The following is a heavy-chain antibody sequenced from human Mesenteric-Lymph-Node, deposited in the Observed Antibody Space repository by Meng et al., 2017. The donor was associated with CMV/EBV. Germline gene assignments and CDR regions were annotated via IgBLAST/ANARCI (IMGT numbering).Heavy chain of an antibody. V-gene: IGHV6-1*01. J-gene: IGHJ4*02. CDR2: TYYRSKWYN. CDR3: ARGWGFDF. D-gene: IGHD7-27*01. CDR1: GAMVSGATTA. Sequence: ISGAMVSGATTAWNWIRQSPSRRLGWLGRTYYRSKWYNDYAESVKGRITINPDTSKNQFSLQLNSVTPEDTAVYYCARGWGFDFWGQGTLVTVSS.